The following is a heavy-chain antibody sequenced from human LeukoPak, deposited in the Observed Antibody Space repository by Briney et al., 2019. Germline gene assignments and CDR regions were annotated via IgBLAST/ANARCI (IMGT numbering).Heavy chain of an antibody. CDR3: ARVGGYCSSTSCYPYYYYYMDV. J-gene: IGHJ6*03. CDR1: GYSFTSYW. D-gene: IGHD2-2*03. Sequence: GESLKISCKGSGYSFTSYWIGWVRQMPGKGLEWMGIIYPGDPDTRYSPSFQGQVTISADKSISTAYLQWSSLKASDTAMYYCARVGGYCSSTSCYPYYYYYMDVWGKGTTVTVSS. CDR2: IYPGDPDT. V-gene: IGHV5-51*01.